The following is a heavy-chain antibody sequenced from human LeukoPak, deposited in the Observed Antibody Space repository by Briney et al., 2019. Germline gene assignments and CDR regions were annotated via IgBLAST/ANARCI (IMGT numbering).Heavy chain of an antibody. V-gene: IGHV4-30-4*01. J-gene: IGHJ4*02. Sequence: SQTLSLTCTVSGGSISSGDYYWSWIRQPPGKGLEWIGYIYYSGSTYYNPSLKSRVTISVDTSKNQFSLKLSSVTAAETAVYYCARASSGYGYYFDYWGQGTLVTVSS. CDR3: ARASSGYGYYFDY. CDR2: IYYSGST. CDR1: GGSISSGDYY. D-gene: IGHD5-12*01.